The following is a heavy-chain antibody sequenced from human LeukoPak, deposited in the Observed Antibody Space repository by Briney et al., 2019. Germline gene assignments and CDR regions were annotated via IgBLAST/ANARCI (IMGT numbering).Heavy chain of an antibody. CDR1: GFTFSSYA. D-gene: IGHD2-2*01. Sequence: PGGSLRLSCAASGFTFSSYAMHWVRQAPGKGLEWVSVISYDGSNKYYADSVKGRFTISRDNSKNTLYLQMNSLRAEDTAVYYCARARGYCSSTSCSDAFDIWGQGTMVTVSS. V-gene: IGHV3-30-3*01. CDR3: ARARGYCSSTSCSDAFDI. CDR2: ISYDGSNK. J-gene: IGHJ3*02.